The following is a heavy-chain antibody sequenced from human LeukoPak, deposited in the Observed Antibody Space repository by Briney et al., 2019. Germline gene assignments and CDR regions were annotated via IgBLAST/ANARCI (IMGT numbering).Heavy chain of an antibody. CDR1: GFTFSSYG. J-gene: IGHJ4*02. V-gene: IGHV3-30*18. D-gene: IGHD3-9*01. CDR3: AKVTLRYFDWLLSPIDY. CDR2: ISYDGSNK. Sequence: GGSLRLSCAASGFTFSSYGMHWVRQAPGKGLEGVAVISYDGSNKYYADSVKGRFTIPRDNSKNPLYLQMNSLRAEDTAVYYCAKVTLRYFDWLLSPIDYWGQGTLVTVSS.